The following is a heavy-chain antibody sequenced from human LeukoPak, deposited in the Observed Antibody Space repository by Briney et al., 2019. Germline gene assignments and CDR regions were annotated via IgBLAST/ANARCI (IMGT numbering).Heavy chain of an antibody. J-gene: IGHJ4*02. V-gene: IGHV4-4*02. CDR1: GGSIGSRNW. CDR3: ARGIGAADF. CDR2: IYQSGSS. Sequence: SETLSLTCAVSGGSIGSRNWWSWVRQPPGRGLQWIGEIYQSGSSIYNPSLRSRVTMSVDKSKDQLSLKLSSVTAADTAVYYCARGIGAADFWGQGILVTVSS. D-gene: IGHD3-16*01.